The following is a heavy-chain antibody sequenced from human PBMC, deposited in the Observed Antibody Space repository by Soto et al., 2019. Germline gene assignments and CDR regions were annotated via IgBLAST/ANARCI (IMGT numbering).Heavy chain of an antibody. J-gene: IGHJ3*01. CDR3: AKGRTRPLQLGSFGDNAFDV. CDR2: SSWNSGTL. CDR1: EFTFEDYA. Sequence: EVQLVESGGGLVQPGRSLRLSCAASEFTFEDYAMHWVRQAPGKGLEWVSGSSWNSGTLGYADSVEGRCTIPRDNAKNSLFLQMNSLRAEDTALYFCAKGRTRPLQLGSFGDNAFDVWGQGTMVTVSS. V-gene: IGHV3-9*01. D-gene: IGHD1-1*01.